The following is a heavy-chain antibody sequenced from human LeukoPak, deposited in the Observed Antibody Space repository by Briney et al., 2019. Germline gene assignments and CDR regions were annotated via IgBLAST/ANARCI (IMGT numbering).Heavy chain of an antibody. J-gene: IGHJ4*02. D-gene: IGHD1-26*01. CDR2: IIPILGIA. Sequence: ASVKVSCKASGGTFSSYTISWVRQAPGQGLEWMGRIIPILGIANYAQKFQGRVTITADKSTSTAYMELSSLRSEDTAVHYCAREVVGATTDYWGQGTLVTVSS. CDR1: GGTFSSYT. CDR3: AREVVGATTDY. V-gene: IGHV1-69*04.